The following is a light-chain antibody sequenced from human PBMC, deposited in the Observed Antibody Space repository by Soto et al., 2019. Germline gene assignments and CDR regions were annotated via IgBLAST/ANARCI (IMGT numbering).Light chain of an antibody. CDR3: LQHETYPRT. CDR1: QSISSY. J-gene: IGKJ1*01. CDR2: AAS. Sequence: DIQMTQSPSSLSASIGDRVTITCRASQSISSYLNWYQQKPGKAPKLLIYAASSLQTGVPSRFSGSGSGTEFTLTISSLQPEHFATYYCLQHETYPRTFGQGTKVDIK. V-gene: IGKV1-17*01.